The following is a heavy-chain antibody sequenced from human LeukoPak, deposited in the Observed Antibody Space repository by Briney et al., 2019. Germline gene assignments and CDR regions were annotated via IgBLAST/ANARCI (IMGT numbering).Heavy chain of an antibody. V-gene: IGHV4-39*07. J-gene: IGHJ3*02. CDR3: ARDRVSSGWYEVTLDAFDI. CDR1: GGSISSSSYY. CDR2: IYYSGST. D-gene: IGHD6-19*01. Sequence: SETLSLTCTVSGGSISSSSYYWGWIRQPPGKGLEWIGSIYYSGSTYYNPSLKSRVTISVDTSKNQFSLKLSSVTAADTAVYYCARDRVSSGWYEVTLDAFDIWGQGTMVTVSS.